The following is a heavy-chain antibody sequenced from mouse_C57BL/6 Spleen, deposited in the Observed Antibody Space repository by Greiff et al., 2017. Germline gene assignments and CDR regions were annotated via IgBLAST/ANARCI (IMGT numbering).Heavy chain of an antibody. CDR3: ARSSSPDY. Sequence: QVQLQQPGAELVKPGASVKLSCKASGYTFTSYWMQWVKQRPGQGLEWIGEIDPSDSYTNYNQKVKGKATLTVDTSSSTAYMQLSSLTSEDSAVYYCARSSSPDYWGQGTTLTVSS. D-gene: IGHD1-1*01. CDR1: GYTFTSYW. V-gene: IGHV1-50*01. J-gene: IGHJ2*01. CDR2: IDPSDSYT.